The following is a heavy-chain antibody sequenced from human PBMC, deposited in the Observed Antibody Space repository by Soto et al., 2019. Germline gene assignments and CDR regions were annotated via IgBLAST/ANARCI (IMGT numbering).Heavy chain of an antibody. J-gene: IGHJ5*02. CDR2: IYYSGST. CDR1: GGSVSSGSYY. CDR3: ARLPTTVIINWFDP. Sequence: SETLSLTCTVSGGSVSSGSYYWSWIRQPPGKGLEWIGYIYYSGSTNYNPSLKSRVTISVDTSKNQFSLKLSSVTAADTAVYYCARLPTTVIINWFDPWGQGTLVTVSS. D-gene: IGHD4-17*01. V-gene: IGHV4-61*01.